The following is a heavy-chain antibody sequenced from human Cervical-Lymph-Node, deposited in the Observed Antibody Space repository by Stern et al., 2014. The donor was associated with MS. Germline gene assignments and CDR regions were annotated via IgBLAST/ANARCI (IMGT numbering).Heavy chain of an antibody. CDR2: IRQDGYDK. D-gene: IGHD2/OR15-2a*01. J-gene: IGHJ4*02. CDR3: ARDRRAFLDY. Sequence: EVQLVHSGGGLVQPGGSLRLSCVASGFSFCTSWLSWVRQPPGRGLEWVANIRQDGYDKFYVDSVKGRFTISRDNARNSLYLQMNSLTVADTAVYYCARDRRAFLDYWGQGTHVAVSS. CDR1: GFSFCTSW. V-gene: IGHV3-7*01.